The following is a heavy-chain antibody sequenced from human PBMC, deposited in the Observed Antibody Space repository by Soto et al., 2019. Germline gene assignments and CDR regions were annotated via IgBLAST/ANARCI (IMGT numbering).Heavy chain of an antibody. V-gene: IGHV1-69*01. J-gene: IGHJ4*02. Sequence: QVQLVQSGAEVKKPGSSVKVSCKAPGGTFSSYAISWVRQAPGQGLEWMGGIIPIFGTANYAQKFQGRVTITADESTSTAYMELSSLRSEDTAVYYCARDRRLNCSGGSCYSEDYWGQGTLVTVSS. CDR2: IIPIFGTA. CDR3: ARDRRLNCSGGSCYSEDY. D-gene: IGHD2-15*01. CDR1: GGTFSSYA.